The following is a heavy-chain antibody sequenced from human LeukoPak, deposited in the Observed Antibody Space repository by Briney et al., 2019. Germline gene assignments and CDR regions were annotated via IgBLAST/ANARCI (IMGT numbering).Heavy chain of an antibody. J-gene: IGHJ4*02. D-gene: IGHD3-16*01. CDR3: ARVRVEAWFLFGRQAAPAYFDY. CDR2: INHSGST. CDR1: GGSFSGYY. Sequence: PSETLSLTCAVYGGSFSGYYWRWIRQPPGKGLEWIGEINHSGSTNYNPSLKSRVTISVDTSKNQFSLKLSSVTAADTAVYYCARVRVEAWFLFGRQAAPAYFDYWGQGTLVTVSS. V-gene: IGHV4-34*01.